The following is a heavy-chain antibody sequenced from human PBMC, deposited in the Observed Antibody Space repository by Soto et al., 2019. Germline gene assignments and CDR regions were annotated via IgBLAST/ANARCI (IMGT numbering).Heavy chain of an antibody. CDR2: ISSSSSYI. CDR3: ARALHYDFWSGYFYYYYYGMDV. V-gene: IGHV3-21*01. J-gene: IGHJ6*02. CDR1: GFTFSSYS. D-gene: IGHD3-3*01. Sequence: VGSLILCCAASGFTFSSYSMNWVRQAPGKGLEWVSYISSSSSYIYYADSVKRRFTISRDDAKNSLYLQMNSLRAEDTAVYYCARALHYDFWSGYFYYYYYGMDVWGQGTTVTVSS.